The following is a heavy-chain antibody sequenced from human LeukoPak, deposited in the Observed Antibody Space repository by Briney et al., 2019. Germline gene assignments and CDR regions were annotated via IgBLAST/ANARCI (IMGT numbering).Heavy chain of an antibody. CDR2: MKHDESER. Sequence: YPGGSLRLSCAASGFTFSAYSMTWVRQAPGKGLERLANMKHDESERQYVDSVKGRFTISRDNAKNSVHLLMTSLRAEDTAVYFCAREVTWLGRGNQHYYYMDVWGNGTTVTVSS. V-gene: IGHV3-7*01. J-gene: IGHJ6*03. D-gene: IGHD6-19*01. CDR1: GFTFSAYS. CDR3: AREVTWLGRGNQHYYYMDV.